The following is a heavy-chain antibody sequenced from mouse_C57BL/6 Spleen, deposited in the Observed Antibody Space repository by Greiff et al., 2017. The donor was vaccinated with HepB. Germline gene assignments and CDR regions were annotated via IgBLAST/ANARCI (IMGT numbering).Heavy chain of an antibody. V-gene: IGHV1-80*01. D-gene: IGHD2-1*01. CDR1: GYAFSSYW. CDR2: IYPGDGDT. J-gene: IGHJ4*01. Sequence: QVHVKQSGAELVKPGASVKISCKASGYAFSSYWMNWVKQRPGKGLEWIGQIYPGDGDTNYNGKFKGKATLTADKSSSTAYMQLSSLTSEDSAVYFGARSDYGNYGWDPYAMDYWGQGTSVTVSS. CDR3: ARSDYGNYGWDPYAMDY.